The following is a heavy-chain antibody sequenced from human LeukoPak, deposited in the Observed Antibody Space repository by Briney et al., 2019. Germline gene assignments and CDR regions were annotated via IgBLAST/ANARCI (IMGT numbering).Heavy chain of an antibody. J-gene: IGHJ4*02. D-gene: IGHD1-26*01. CDR1: GFTFSSYA. CDR3: ANSIVGATKLSY. Sequence: GGSLRLSCAASGFTFSSYAMSWVRQAPGKGLEWVSAISGSGGSTYYADSVKGRFTISRDNSKNTPYLQMNSLRAEDTAVYYCANSIVGATKLSYWGQGTLVTVSS. V-gene: IGHV3-23*01. CDR2: ISGSGGST.